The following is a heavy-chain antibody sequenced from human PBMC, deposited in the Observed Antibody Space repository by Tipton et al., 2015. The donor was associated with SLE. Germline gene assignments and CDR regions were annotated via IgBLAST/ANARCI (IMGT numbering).Heavy chain of an antibody. J-gene: IGHJ4*02. D-gene: IGHD6-19*01. CDR2: IYYSGST. Sequence: TLSLTCTVSGGSISSGSYYWGWIRQPPGKGLEWIGSIYYSGSTYYNPSLKSRVTISVDTSKNQFSLKLSSVTAADTAVYYWAGYRSGWYYVDYWGQGTLVTVSS. V-gene: IGHV4-39*01. CDR3: AGYRSGWYYVDY. CDR1: GGSISSGSYY.